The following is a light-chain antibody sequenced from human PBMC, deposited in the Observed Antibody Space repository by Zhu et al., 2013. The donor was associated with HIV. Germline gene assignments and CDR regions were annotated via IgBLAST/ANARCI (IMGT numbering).Light chain of an antibody. CDR3: GSWDTTRKNGGV. CDR2: DNA. Sequence: QSVLTQPPSVSAAPGQKVAISCSGSTSNIGNNYVSWYRQVPGTAPKLLIYDNAKRSTGVSDRFSASKSGTSATLVITGVQPWDEADYYCGSWDTTRKNGGVFGGGTKLTVL. J-gene: IGLJ3*02. CDR1: TSNIGNNY. V-gene: IGLV1-51*01.